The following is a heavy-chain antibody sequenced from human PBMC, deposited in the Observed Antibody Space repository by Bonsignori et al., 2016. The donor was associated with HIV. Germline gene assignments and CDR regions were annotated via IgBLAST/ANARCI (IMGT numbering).Heavy chain of an antibody. CDR1: GFTFSSYE. J-gene: IGHJ3*02. V-gene: IGHV3-48*03. Sequence: GGSLRLSCAASGFTFSSYEMNWVRQAPGKGLEWVSYISSSGSTIYYADSVKGRFTISRDNAKNSLYLQMNSLRAEDTAVYYCARETPRADAFDIWGQGTMVTVSS. CDR2: ISSSGSTI. CDR3: ARETPRADAFDI.